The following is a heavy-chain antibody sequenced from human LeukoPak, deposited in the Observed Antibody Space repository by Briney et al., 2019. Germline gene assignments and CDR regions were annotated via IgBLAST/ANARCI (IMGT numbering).Heavy chain of an antibody. CDR3: ATRGFWATNRFDY. Sequence: SETLSLTCAVYGGSFSGYYWSWIRQPPGKGLEWIGEINHRRSTNYNPSLKSRVTISVDTSKNQFSLKLSSVTAADTAVYYCATRGFWATNRFDYWGQGTLVTVSS. CDR1: GGSFSGYY. V-gene: IGHV4-34*01. CDR2: INHRRST. J-gene: IGHJ4*02. D-gene: IGHD3-3*01.